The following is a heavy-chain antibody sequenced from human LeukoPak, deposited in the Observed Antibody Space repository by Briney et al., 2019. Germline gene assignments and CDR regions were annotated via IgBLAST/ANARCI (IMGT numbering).Heavy chain of an antibody. CDR3: AKTDCSSTSCYYFDY. J-gene: IGHJ4*02. CDR2: ISGSGGST. Sequence: GGSLRLSCAASGFTFSSYGMHWVRQAPGKGLEWVSAISGSGGSTYYADSVKGRFTISRDNSKNTLYLQMNSLRAEDTAVYYCAKTDCSSTSCYYFDYWGQGTLVTVSS. CDR1: GFTFSSYG. V-gene: IGHV3-23*01. D-gene: IGHD2-2*01.